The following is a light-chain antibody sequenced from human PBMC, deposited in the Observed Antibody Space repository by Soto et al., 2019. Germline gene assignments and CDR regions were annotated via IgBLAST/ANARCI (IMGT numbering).Light chain of an antibody. CDR3: LQYGRSPKT. CDR2: GVS. J-gene: IGKJ1*01. CDR1: QSVISNY. V-gene: IGKV3-20*01. Sequence: EIVLTQSPGTLSLSPGERATLSCRASQSVISNYLAWYQQKPGLAPRLLIYGVSIRATGIPDRFSGSGSGTDLTLTISRLEPEDFAVYYCLQYGRSPKTFGQGTKVDIK.